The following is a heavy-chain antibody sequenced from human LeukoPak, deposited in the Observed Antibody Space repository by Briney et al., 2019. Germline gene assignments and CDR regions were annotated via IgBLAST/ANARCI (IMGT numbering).Heavy chain of an antibody. V-gene: IGHV5-51*01. CDR2: ICPGDSDT. J-gene: IGHJ3*02. CDR3: ARQDIALIAAFDI. D-gene: IGHD5-12*01. CDR1: GYSFTSYW. Sequence: GESLKISCKGSGYSFTSYWIGWVRQMPGKGLEWMGIICPGDSDTRYSPSFQGQVTISADKSISTAYLQWSSLKASDTAMYYCARQDIALIAAFDIWGQGTMVTVSS.